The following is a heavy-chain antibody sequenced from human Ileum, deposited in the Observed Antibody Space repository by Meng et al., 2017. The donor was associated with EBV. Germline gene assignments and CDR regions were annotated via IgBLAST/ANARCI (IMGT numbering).Heavy chain of an antibody. CDR1: GSSISSSSYY. CDR2: VVYSGTT. V-gene: IGHV4-39*01. J-gene: IGHJ4*02. Sequence: PPLQEAGPVLDNPSETLSLTVTFSGSSISSSSYYWAWIRQPPGEWLEWIGSVVYSGTTYYTSSLKSRVSISVDTSKNQFSLKLSSVTAADTAVYYCARHHHSPTFDYWGQGTLVTVSS. D-gene: IGHD1-14*01. CDR3: ARHHHSPTFDY.